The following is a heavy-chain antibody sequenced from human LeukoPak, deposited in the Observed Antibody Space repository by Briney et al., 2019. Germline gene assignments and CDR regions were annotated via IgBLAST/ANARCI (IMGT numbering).Heavy chain of an antibody. CDR2: INPNSGGT. CDR3: ARVGMVATISLFDY. V-gene: IGHV1-2*02. J-gene: IGHJ4*02. Sequence: AASVKVSCKASGYTFTGYYMHWVRQAPGQGLEWMGWINPNSGGTNYAQKFQGRVTMTRDTSISTAYMELSRLRSDDTAVYYCARVGMVATISLFDYWGQGTLVTVSS. D-gene: IGHD5-12*01. CDR1: GYTFTGYY.